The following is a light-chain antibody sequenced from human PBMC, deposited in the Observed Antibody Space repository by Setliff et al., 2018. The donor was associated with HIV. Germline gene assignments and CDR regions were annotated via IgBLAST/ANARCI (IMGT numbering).Light chain of an antibody. CDR3: SSYAGSNIYV. CDR1: SSDVGGYKY. J-gene: IGLJ1*01. Sequence: QSVLTQPRSVSGSPGQSVTISCTGTSSDVGGYKYVSWYQHHPGKAPKLMIYDVSKRPSGVPDRFSGSKSGDTASLTVSGLQAEDEADYFCSSYAGSNIYVFGTGTKVTVL. V-gene: IGLV2-11*01. CDR2: DVS.